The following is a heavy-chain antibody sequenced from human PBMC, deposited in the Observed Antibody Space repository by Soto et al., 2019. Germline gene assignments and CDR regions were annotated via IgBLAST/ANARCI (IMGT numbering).Heavy chain of an antibody. D-gene: IGHD4-17*01. CDR3: ERDLTGCGDSQVDY. V-gene: IGHV3-33*01. CDR1: GFTFSSYG. J-gene: IGHJ4*02. Sequence: GGSLRLSCAASGFTFSSYGMHWVRQAPGKGLEWVAVIWYDGSNKYYADSVKGRFTISRDNSKNTLYLQMNSLRAEDTAVYYCERDLTGCGDSQVDYWGQGTLVTVSS. CDR2: IWYDGSNK.